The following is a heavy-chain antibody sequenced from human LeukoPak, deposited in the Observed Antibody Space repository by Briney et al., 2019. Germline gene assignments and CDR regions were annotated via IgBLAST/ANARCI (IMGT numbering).Heavy chain of an antibody. CDR1: GFTFGDYG. Sequence: PGRSLRLSCTASGFTFGDYGMSWVRQAPGKGLEWVAFIRSKAYGATTEYAASVEGRFAISRDDSKSIAYLQMNSLKAEDTGVYYCTRLTLDMTGMVVIITLDYWGQGTLVTVSS. D-gene: IGHD2-21*01. CDR3: TRLTLDMTGMVVIITLDY. CDR2: IRSKAYGATT. J-gene: IGHJ4*02. V-gene: IGHV3-49*04.